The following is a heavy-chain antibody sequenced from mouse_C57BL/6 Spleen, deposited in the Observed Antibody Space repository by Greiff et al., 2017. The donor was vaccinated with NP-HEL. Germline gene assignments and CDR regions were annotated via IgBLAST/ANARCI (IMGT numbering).Heavy chain of an antibody. J-gene: IGHJ1*03. CDR2: INPNNGGT. D-gene: IGHD2-12*01. CDR3: ASGDDDWYFDV. CDR1: GYTFTDYY. Sequence: VQLQQSGPELVKPGASVKISCKASGYTFTDYYMNWVKQSHGKSLEWIGDINPNNGGTSYNQKFKGKATLTVDKSSSTAYMELRSLTSEDSAVYYCASGDDDWYFDVWGTGTTVTVSS. V-gene: IGHV1-26*01.